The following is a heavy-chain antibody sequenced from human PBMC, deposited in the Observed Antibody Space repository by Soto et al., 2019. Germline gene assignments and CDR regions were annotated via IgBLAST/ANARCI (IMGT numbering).Heavy chain of an antibody. CDR1: GGSISRGAYF. Sequence: KPSETLSLTCSVSGGSISRGAYFWTWIRQFPGKGLEWIAYISYTGATYYNPSLKSRVTILADTSKNQFSLKLNPVTSADTAVYYCARGGPVSVSPAWQLLGYFDYWGQGTLVTVSS. V-gene: IGHV4-31*03. CDR3: ARGGPVSVSPAWQLLGYFDY. D-gene: IGHD2-15*01. J-gene: IGHJ4*02. CDR2: ISYTGAT.